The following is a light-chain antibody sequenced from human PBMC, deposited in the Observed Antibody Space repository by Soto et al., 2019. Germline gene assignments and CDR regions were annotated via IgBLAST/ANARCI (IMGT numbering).Light chain of an antibody. CDR2: KAS. CDR1: QSISSW. Sequence: DIQMTQSPSTLSASVGDRVTITCRASQSISSWLAWYQQKPVKAPKLLIYKASSLESGVPSRFSGSGSGTEFTLTINNLQPDDFATYYCQQYNSYSSWTFGQGTKVEIK. J-gene: IGKJ1*01. CDR3: QQYNSYSSWT. V-gene: IGKV1-5*03.